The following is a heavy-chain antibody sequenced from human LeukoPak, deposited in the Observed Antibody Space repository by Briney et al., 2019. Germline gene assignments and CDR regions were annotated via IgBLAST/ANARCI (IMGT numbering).Heavy chain of an antibody. Sequence: PGGSLGLSCAAPGFMFHDYAIHWVRQAPGKGLEWVSYISHSSDAIYYIDSVRGRFTISRDNAKNSLYLHMNSLRDEDTAAYYCARASRSGYDNWGQGTLVTVSS. CDR2: ISHSSDAI. V-gene: IGHV3-48*02. D-gene: IGHD3-22*01. J-gene: IGHJ4*02. CDR1: GFMFHDYA. CDR3: ARASRSGYDN.